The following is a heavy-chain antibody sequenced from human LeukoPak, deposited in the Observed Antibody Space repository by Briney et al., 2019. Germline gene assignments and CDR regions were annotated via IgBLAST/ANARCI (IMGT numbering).Heavy chain of an antibody. V-gene: IGHV4-59*01. CDR2: FYNSGRS. J-gene: IGHJ4*02. D-gene: IGHD2-8*02. CDR3: PRGAWWLIDY. CDR1: GGSISSYY. Sequence: SETLSLTCTVSGGSISSYYRGWIRQPPGKGLEWIGYFYNSGRSTYNPSLKSRVTISADTSKNYFCHKLNSVTTADTAVYYSPRGAWWLIDYWGQGILVTVSS.